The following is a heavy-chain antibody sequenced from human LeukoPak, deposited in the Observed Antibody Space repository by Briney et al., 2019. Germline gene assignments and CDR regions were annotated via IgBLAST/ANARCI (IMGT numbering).Heavy chain of an antibody. CDR2: INPDSGGT. Sequence: GASVKVSCKASGYTFTGYYMHWVRQAPGQGLEWMGWINPDSGGTNYAQKFQGRVTMTRDTSISTAYMELSRLRSDDTAIYYCARGYASLGSGDFGYWGQGTLVTVSS. CDR1: GYTFTGYY. CDR3: ARGYASLGSGDFGY. V-gene: IGHV1-2*02. D-gene: IGHD3-10*01. J-gene: IGHJ4*02.